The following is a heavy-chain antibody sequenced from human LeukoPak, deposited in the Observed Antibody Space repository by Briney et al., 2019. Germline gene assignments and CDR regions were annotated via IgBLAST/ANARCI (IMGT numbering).Heavy chain of an antibody. CDR1: GGSISSSSYY. V-gene: IGHV4-39*01. CDR2: IYYSGST. Sequence: PSETLSLTCTVSGGSISSSSYYWGWIRQPPGKGLEGIGSIYYSGSTYYNPSLKSRVTISVDTSKNQFSLKLSSVTAADTAVYYCARLRFDYYGSVSYYNGWDDAFDIWGQGTMVTVSS. CDR3: ARLRFDYYGSVSYYNGWDDAFDI. J-gene: IGHJ3*02. D-gene: IGHD3-10*01.